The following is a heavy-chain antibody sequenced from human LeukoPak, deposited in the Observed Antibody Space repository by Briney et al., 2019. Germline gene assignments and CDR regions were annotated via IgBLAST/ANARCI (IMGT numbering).Heavy chain of an antibody. D-gene: IGHD6-6*01. Sequence: SETLSLTCSVSGSSISGYYWSWIRQPPGQTLEWIGYIYSSGSTNYNPSLQSRVTMSVDTSMNQFSLRLSSVTAADTAIYYCARFTYTTRPSDVWGKGTTATVSS. J-gene: IGHJ6*04. CDR3: ARFTYTTRPSDV. CDR2: IYSSGST. V-gene: IGHV4-4*08. CDR1: GSSISGYY.